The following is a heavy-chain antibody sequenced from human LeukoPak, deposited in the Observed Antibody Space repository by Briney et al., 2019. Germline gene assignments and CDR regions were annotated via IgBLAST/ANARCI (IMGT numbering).Heavy chain of an antibody. CDR2: ISYDGTDK. V-gene: IGHV3-30*18. D-gene: IGHD4-17*01. CDR1: GFTFSSYG. CDR3: AKDSATVTANDAVDI. Sequence: PGGSLRLSCAASGFTFSSYGLHWIRQAPGKGLEWVAAISYDGTDKYYADSVKGRFTISRDNSKNTLSLQMNSLRAEDSAVYYCAKDSATVTANDAVDIWGHGTMVTVSS. J-gene: IGHJ3*02.